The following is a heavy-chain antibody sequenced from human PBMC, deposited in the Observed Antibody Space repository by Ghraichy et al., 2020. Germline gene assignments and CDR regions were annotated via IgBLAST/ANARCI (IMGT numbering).Heavy chain of an antibody. CDR1: GFTFSSYG. CDR3: AKDRGSCSSTSCYYLDY. V-gene: IGHV3-30*18. Sequence: GGSLRLSCAASGFTFSSYGMHWVRQAPGKGLEWVAVISYDGSNKYYADSVKGRFTISRDNSKNTLYLQMNSLGAEDTAVYYCAKDRGSCSSTSCYYLDYWGQGTLVTVSS. J-gene: IGHJ4*02. D-gene: IGHD2-2*01. CDR2: ISYDGSNK.